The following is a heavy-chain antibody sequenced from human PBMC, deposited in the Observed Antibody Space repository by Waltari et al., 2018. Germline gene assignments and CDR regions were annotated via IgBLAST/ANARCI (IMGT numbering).Heavy chain of an antibody. CDR1: GFTVHINY. J-gene: IGHJ6*02. Sequence: EVQLVESGGDLVQPGRSLRLSCAAAGFTVHINYKNWVRQVPGKGLEWVSMINSGDATFYADSVKDRFTISRDTSKNTLSLQMNSLRVEDSAVYYCARHVTGSTRGTFDVWGQGTTVTVSS. V-gene: IGHV3-66*04. D-gene: IGHD1-7*01. CDR3: ARHVTGSTRGTFDV. CDR2: INSGDAT.